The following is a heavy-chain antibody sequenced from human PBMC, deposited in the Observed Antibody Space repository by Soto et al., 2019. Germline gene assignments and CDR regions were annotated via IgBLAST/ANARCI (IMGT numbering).Heavy chain of an antibody. CDR2: IYWAGDL. CDR3: ANGYVQLLSTFQYFDS. V-gene: IGHV2-5*02. J-gene: IGHJ4*02. D-gene: IGHD4-4*01. CDR1: GFSLNGIGVG. Sequence: GYGPTLVNPTQTLTLTCNFSGFSLNGIGVGVGWIRQPPGKALEWLALIYWAGDLRYSPALKSRLTITQDPSKDQVVLTMTNMDPTDSGTYYCANGYVQLLSTFQYFDSWGQGIRVTVSS.